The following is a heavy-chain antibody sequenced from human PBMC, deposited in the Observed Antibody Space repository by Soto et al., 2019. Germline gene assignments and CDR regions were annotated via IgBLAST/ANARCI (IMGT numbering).Heavy chain of an antibody. Sequence: QVQLVQSGAEVKKPGASVKVSCKASGYTFTSYYMHWVRQAPGQGLEWMGIINPSGGSTSYAQKFQGRVTMTRATSTITVYMELCSLRSEDTAVYYCARRDRCFDPWGQGTLVTVSS. CDR2: INPSGGST. CDR3: ARRDRCFDP. D-gene: IGHD2-8*01. CDR1: GYTFTSYY. V-gene: IGHV1-46*01. J-gene: IGHJ5*02.